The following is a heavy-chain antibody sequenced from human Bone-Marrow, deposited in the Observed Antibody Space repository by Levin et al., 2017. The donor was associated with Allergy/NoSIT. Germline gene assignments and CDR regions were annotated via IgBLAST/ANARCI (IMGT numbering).Heavy chain of an antibody. CDR1: GYTFGSYG. CDR3: AGDRTMITLGGVKGREVDY. D-gene: IGHD3-16*01. CDR2: ISAYNGDT. Sequence: PGESLKISCKTSGYTFGSYGITWVRQAPGQGLEWLGCISAYNGDTKYAQKFQGRVTMTTETSTSTAYMELRSLRSDDTALYYCAGDRTMITLGGVKGREVDYWGQGTRVTVSS. J-gene: IGHJ4*02. V-gene: IGHV1-18*01.